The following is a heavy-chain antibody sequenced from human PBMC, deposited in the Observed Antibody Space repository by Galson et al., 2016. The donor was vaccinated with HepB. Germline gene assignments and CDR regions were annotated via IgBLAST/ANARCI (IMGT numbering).Heavy chain of an antibody. CDR2: IIPMINSP. D-gene: IGHD1-14*01. Sequence: SVKVSCKASRGSFTSYSIAWVRQAPGEGLEWMGVIIPMINSPNYAQKFQGRVTITADRSTTTVSMELRSLKSDDTAIYYCARRNANTWRLDYWAQGTLVTVSS. J-gene: IGHJ4*02. V-gene: IGHV1-69*06. CDR3: ARRNANTWRLDY. CDR1: RGSFTSYS.